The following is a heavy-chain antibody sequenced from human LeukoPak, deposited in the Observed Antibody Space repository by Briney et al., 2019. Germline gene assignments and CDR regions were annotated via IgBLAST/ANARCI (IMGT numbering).Heavy chain of an antibody. CDR3: ARGWHSSSWGANYYFDY. Sequence: SETLSLTCTVSGGSISSSSYYWGWIRQPPGKGLEWIGSIYYSGSTNYNPSLKSRVTMSVDTSKNQFSLKLSSVTAADTAVYYCARGWHSSSWGANYYFDYWGQGTLVTVSS. D-gene: IGHD6-13*01. CDR2: IYYSGST. V-gene: IGHV4-39*07. CDR1: GGSISSSSYY. J-gene: IGHJ4*02.